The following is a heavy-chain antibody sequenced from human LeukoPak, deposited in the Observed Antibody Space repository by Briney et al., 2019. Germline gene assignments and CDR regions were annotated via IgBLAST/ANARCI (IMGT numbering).Heavy chain of an antibody. V-gene: IGHV3-74*01. J-gene: IGHJ5*02. CDR1: GFTFSSYW. CDR2: INSDGRST. Sequence: GGSLRLSCAASGFTFSSYWMHWVRQAPGKGLVWVSRINSDGRSTSYADSVKGRFTISRDNAKNSVYLQMNSLRAEDTAVYYCARVLSGSWDWFDPWGQGTLVTVSS. D-gene: IGHD3-22*01. CDR3: ARVLSGSWDWFDP.